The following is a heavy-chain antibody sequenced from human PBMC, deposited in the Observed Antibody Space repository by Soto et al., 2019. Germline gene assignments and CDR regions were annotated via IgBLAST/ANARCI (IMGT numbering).Heavy chain of an antibody. J-gene: IGHJ3*02. CDR2: IIPIFDTA. CDR3: ARERSGNSSGYYASDAFDI. CDR1: GGTLSTYA. Sequence: ASVKVSCKASGGTLSTYAINWVLQAPGQGLEWMGGIIPIFDTANYAQTFQGRVTITADESTSTAYMELSSLRSEDTAVYYCARERSGNSSGYYASDAFDIWGQGTMVTVSS. V-gene: IGHV1-69*13. D-gene: IGHD3-22*01.